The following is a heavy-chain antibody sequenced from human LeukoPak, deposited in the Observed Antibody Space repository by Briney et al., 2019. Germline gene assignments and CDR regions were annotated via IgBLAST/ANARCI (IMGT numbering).Heavy chain of an antibody. CDR2: IYPGDSAT. Sequence: GESLKISCTGSGYSFTSYWIGWVRQMPGKGLEWMGIIYPGDSATRYSTSFQGQVTISADKSISTAYLQWSSLKASDTAMYYCARRARYNWNDRYFDYWGQGTLVTVSS. D-gene: IGHD1-1*01. CDR3: ARRARYNWNDRYFDY. V-gene: IGHV5-51*01. J-gene: IGHJ4*02. CDR1: GYSFTSYW.